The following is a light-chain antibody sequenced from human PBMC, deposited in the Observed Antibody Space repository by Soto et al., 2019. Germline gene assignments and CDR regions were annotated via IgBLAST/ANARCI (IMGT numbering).Light chain of an antibody. CDR3: KSYAGSTTLV. V-gene: IGLV2-8*01. CDR2: EVV. J-gene: IGLJ1*01. Sequence: QSVPSHPPSASWSPGQSVTISCTGTKNDIGVYDFVSWYQHHPGKAPRLIIYEVVQRPSGVPDRFSGSKSGNTASLTVSGLQAADEADYFCKSYAGSTTLVFGSGTKVTVL. CDR1: KNDIGVYDF.